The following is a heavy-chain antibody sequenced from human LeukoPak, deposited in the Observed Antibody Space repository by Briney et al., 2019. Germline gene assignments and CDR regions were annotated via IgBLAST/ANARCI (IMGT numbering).Heavy chain of an antibody. CDR1: GYTFTSYD. D-gene: IGHD3-16*02. CDR3: ARGYYRRRDFDY. CDR2: MNPNSGNT. J-gene: IGHJ4*02. V-gene: IGHV1-8*03. Sequence: ASVKVSCKASGYTFTSYDINWVRQATGQGLEWVGWMNPNSGNTGYAQKFQGRVTITRNTSISTAYMELSSLRSEDTAVYYCARGYYRRRDFDYWGQGTLVTVSS.